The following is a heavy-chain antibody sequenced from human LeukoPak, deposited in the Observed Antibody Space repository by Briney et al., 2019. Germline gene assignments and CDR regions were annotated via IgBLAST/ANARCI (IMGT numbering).Heavy chain of an antibody. J-gene: IGHJ4*02. V-gene: IGHV4-34*01. CDR2: IHHSGSA. Sequence: SETLSLTCGVYGGSLSGYYWSWIRQSPGKGLEWIGQIHHSGSANYNPSLRSRVTISMDTSKNQFSLNLSSVTAADTAVYYCAKHGSYHFDYWGQGTLVTVSS. D-gene: IGHD3-10*01. CDR1: GGSLSGYY. CDR3: AKHGSYHFDY.